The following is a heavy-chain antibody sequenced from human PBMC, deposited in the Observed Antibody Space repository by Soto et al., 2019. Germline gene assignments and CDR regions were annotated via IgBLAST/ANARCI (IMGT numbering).Heavy chain of an antibody. V-gene: IGHV1-69*01. J-gene: IGHJ6*02. CDR3: ARGEDDYGDFGSMDV. CDR1: GGHFDRFA. D-gene: IGHD4-17*01. CDR2: IIPFLSAT. Sequence: QVQLVQSGAEVKKPGSSVKLSCRASGGHFDRFALSWLRQAHGQGLEWMGGIIPFLSATSYAQKFQGRGTITADESARTLYLELRSLTSDDTAVYYCARGEDDYGDFGSMDVWGQGTSVTVSS.